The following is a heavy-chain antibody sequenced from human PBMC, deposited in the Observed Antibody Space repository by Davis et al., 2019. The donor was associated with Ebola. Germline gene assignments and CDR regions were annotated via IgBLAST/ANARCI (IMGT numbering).Heavy chain of an antibody. CDR2: ISGSGGST. D-gene: IGHD4/OR15-4a*01. V-gene: IGHV3-23*01. CDR1: GFTFSSYA. CDR3: AKPLLTLVINLYFHH. J-gene: IGHJ1*01. Sequence: GESLKISCAASGFTFSSYAMAWVRQAPGKGLEWVSSISGSGGSTYYADSVKGRFTISRDNSKNTLFLQMNSLRAEDTAVYYCAKPLLTLVINLYFHHWGQGTLVTVSS.